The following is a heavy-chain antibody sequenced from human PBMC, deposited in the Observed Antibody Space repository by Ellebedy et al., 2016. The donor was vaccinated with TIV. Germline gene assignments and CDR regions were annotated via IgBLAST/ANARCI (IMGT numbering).Heavy chain of an antibody. V-gene: IGHV4-59*08. CDR3: ARYRIAVAGWFDP. Sequence: MPSETLSLTCTVSGDSIRSYYWSWIRQPPGKGLEWIGYIYYSGSTYYNPSLKSRVTISVDTSKNQFSLKLSSVTAADTAVYYCARYRIAVAGWFDPWGQGTLVTVSS. D-gene: IGHD6-19*01. CDR1: GDSIRSYY. J-gene: IGHJ5*02. CDR2: IYYSGST.